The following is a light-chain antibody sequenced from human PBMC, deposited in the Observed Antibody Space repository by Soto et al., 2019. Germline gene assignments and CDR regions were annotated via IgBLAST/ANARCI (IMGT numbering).Light chain of an antibody. V-gene: IGLV2-14*03. CDR1: SSDVGGYNY. J-gene: IGLJ1*01. CDR3: SSYTSSSLYV. CDR2: DVS. Sequence: QSALTQPASVSGSPGQSITISCTGTSSDVGGYNYVSWDQHHPGKAPKLMIYDVSNRPSGVSNRFSGSKSGNTASLTISGIQAEDEADYYCSSYTSSSLYVFGTGTKLTVL.